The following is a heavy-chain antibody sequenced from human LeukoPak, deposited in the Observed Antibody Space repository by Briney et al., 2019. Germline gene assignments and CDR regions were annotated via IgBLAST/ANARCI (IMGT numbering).Heavy chain of an antibody. Sequence: GGSLRLSCAASGFTFSSYAMSWVRQAPGKGLEWVSAISGSGGSTYYADFVKGRFTISRDNSKNTLYLQMNSLRAEDTAVYYCARAGGGTYYYDSSGYSGAFDIWGQGTMVTVSS. D-gene: IGHD3-22*01. J-gene: IGHJ3*02. CDR3: ARAGGGTYYYDSSGYSGAFDI. CDR2: ISGSGGST. CDR1: GFTFSSYA. V-gene: IGHV3-23*01.